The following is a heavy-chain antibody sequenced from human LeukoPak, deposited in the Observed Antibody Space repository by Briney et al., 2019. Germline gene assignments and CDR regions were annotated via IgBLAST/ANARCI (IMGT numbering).Heavy chain of an antibody. CDR1: GGPISSYY. V-gene: IGHV4-59*08. CDR3: ASLCSGGSCYSFDY. Sequence: SETLSLTCTVSGGPISSYYWSWIRQPPGKGLEWIGYIYYSGSTNYNPSLKSRVTISVDTSKNQFSLKLSSVTAADTAVYYCASLCSGGSCYSFDYWGQGTLVTVSS. D-gene: IGHD2-15*01. CDR2: IYYSGST. J-gene: IGHJ4*02.